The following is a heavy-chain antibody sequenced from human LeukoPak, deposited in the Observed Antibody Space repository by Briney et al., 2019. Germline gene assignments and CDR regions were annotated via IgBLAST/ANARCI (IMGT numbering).Heavy chain of an antibody. CDR3: ARTSRRTSWFDP. J-gene: IGHJ5*01. Sequence: SETLSLTCSVSGGSISNYYWSWIRQPAGKGLEWIGRVYSSGYTNYNPSLKSRVTMSVDTSKNQFSLKLSSVTAADTAVYYCARTSRRTSWFDPRGQGTLVSVSS. CDR1: GGSISNYY. V-gene: IGHV4-4*07. CDR2: VYSSGYT.